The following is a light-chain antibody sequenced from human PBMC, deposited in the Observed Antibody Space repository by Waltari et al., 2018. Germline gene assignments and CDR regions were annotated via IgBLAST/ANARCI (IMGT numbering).Light chain of an antibody. J-gene: IGKJ1*01. CDR1: QSVSRN. CDR2: ETS. CDR3: HQYNNWPPWT. V-gene: IGKV3-15*01. Sequence: ETVMTQSPATLFVSPGERATLSCRASQSVSRNLAWYQQKPGQAPRHLIYETSTRATGIPARFSGSGSGTEFTLTISSLQSEDVAIYHCHQYNNWPPWTFGQGTKVEIK.